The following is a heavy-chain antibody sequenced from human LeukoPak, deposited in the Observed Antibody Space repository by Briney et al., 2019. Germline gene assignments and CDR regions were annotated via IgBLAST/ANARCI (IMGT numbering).Heavy chain of an antibody. J-gene: IGHJ4*02. Sequence: ASVKVSCKVSGYTLTELSMHWVRQAPGIGLEWMGGFDPEDGETIYAQKFQGRVTMTEDTSTDTAYMELSSLRSEDTAVYYCATALGDFWSGYTLYYFDYWGQGTVVTVSS. CDR3: ATALGDFWSGYTLYYFDY. CDR1: GYTLTELS. V-gene: IGHV1-24*01. CDR2: FDPEDGET. D-gene: IGHD3-3*01.